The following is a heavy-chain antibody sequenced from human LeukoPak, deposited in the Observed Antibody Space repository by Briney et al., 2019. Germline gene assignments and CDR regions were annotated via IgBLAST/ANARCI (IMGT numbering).Heavy chain of an antibody. V-gene: IGHV3-9*01. D-gene: IGHD3-22*01. Sequence: GGSLRLSCAASGFTFDDYAMHWVRQAPGKGLEGGSGISWNSGSIGYADSVKGRFTISRDNAKNSLCLQMNSLRAEDTALYYCAKDFGYYDTLYYFDYWGQGTLVTVSS. CDR2: ISWNSGSI. CDR3: AKDFGYYDTLYYFDY. J-gene: IGHJ4*02. CDR1: GFTFDDYA.